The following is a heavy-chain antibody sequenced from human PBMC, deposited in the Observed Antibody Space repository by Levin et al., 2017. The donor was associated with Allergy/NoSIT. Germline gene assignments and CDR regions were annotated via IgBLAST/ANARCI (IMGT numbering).Heavy chain of an antibody. CDR2: INSDGSST. V-gene: IGHV3-74*01. CDR3: ARGDTAMAYYYYYYMDV. CDR1: GFTFSSYW. D-gene: IGHD5-18*01. Sequence: GGSLRLSCAASGFTFSSYWMHWVRQAPGKGLVWVSRINSDGSSTSYADSVKGRFTISRDNAKNTLYLQMNSLSAEDTAVYYCARGDTAMAYYYYYYMDVWGKGTTVTVSS. J-gene: IGHJ6*03.